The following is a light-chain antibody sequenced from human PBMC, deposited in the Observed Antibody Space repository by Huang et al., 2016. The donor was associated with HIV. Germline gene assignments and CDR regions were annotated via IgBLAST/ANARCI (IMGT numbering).Light chain of an antibody. V-gene: IGKV4-1*01. Sequence: DIVMTQSPDSLAVSLGERATINCKSSQSVLYSSNNKNYLAWYQQKPGQHPKLRIYWASTRESGVPDRFSGSGSGTDFTLTISSLQAEDVAVYYCQQYYSTLLTFGGGTKVEIK. CDR2: WAS. J-gene: IGKJ4*01. CDR1: QSVLYSSNNKNY. CDR3: QQYYSTLLT.